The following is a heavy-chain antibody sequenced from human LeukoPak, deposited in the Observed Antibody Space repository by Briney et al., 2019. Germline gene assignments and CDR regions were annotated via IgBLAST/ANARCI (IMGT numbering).Heavy chain of an antibody. CDR1: GFTFSSYA. Sequence: GGSLRLSCAASGFTFSSYAMSWVRQAPGKGLEWVSAISGSGGSTYYADSVKGRFTISRDNSKNTLYLQMNSLRAEDTAVYYCARDGGTMIVVVIPPCCLSRSSYFDYWGQGTLVTVSS. CDR2: ISGSGGST. J-gene: IGHJ4*02. CDR3: ARDGGTMIVVVIPPCCLSRSSYFDY. D-gene: IGHD3-22*01. V-gene: IGHV3-23*01.